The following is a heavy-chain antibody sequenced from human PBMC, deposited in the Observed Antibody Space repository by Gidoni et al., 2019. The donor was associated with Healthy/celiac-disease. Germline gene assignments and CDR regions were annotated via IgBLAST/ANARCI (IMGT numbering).Heavy chain of an antibody. D-gene: IGHD3-10*01. CDR1: GGSISSSSYS. J-gene: IGHJ5*02. CDR3: ARQSLSHMVRGVNHRFDP. V-gene: IGHV4-39*01. CDR2: IYYSGST. Sequence: QLQLQESGPGLVKPSETLSLTCTVSGGSISSSSYSWGWIRQPPGKGLEWIGSIYYSGSTYYNPSLKSRVTISVDTSKNQFSLKLSSVTAADTAVYYCARQSLSHMVRGVNHRFDPWGQGTLVTVSS.